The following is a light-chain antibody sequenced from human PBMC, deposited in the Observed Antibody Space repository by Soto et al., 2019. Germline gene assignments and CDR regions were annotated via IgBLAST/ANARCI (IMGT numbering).Light chain of an antibody. CDR1: QNVDTK. CDR2: ASS. Sequence: VMTQSPAKLSVSPGEGVTLFCRASQNVDTKLAWYQMKPGQAPRLLIYASSTRAAGIPGTFSGSGSGTHFTLTISSLQSEDFAVYYCQQYYHWPLSFGGGTKVEI. V-gene: IGKV3D-15*01. J-gene: IGKJ4*01. CDR3: QQYYHWPLS.